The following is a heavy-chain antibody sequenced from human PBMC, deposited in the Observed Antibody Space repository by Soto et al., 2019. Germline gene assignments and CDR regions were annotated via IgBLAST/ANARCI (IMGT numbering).Heavy chain of an antibody. D-gene: IGHD3-22*01. Sequence: QVQLQQWGAGLLKPSETLSLTCAVYGGSFSGYYWSWIRQPPGKGLEWIGEINHSGSTNYNPSLKSRVTISVDTSKNQCSLKLSSVTAADTAVYYCARDDDGSTYTDALDIWGQGTMVTVSS. CDR3: ARDDDGSTYTDALDI. J-gene: IGHJ3*02. CDR1: GGSFSGYY. V-gene: IGHV4-34*01. CDR2: INHSGST.